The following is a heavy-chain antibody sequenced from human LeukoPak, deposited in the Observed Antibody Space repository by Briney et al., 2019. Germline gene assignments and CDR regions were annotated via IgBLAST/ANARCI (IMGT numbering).Heavy chain of an antibody. CDR1: GFTFSNYW. Sequence: GGSLRLSCAASGFTFSNYWMHWVRQAPGKGLEWVSYISSSSSTIYYADSVKGRFTISRDNAKNSLYLQMNSLRAEDTAVYYCARRRCGGDCYSVLGAFDYWGQGTLVTVSS. V-gene: IGHV3-48*01. J-gene: IGHJ4*02. CDR3: ARRRCGGDCYSVLGAFDY. D-gene: IGHD2-21*02. CDR2: ISSSSSTI.